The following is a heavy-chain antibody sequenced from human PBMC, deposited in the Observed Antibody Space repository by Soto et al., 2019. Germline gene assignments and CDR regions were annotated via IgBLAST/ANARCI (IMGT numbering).Heavy chain of an antibody. CDR1: GGSFSGYY. Sequence: QVQLQQWGAGLLKPSETLSLTCAVYGGSFSGYYWSWIRQPPGKGLEWIGEINHSGSTNYNPTLKSRVTISVDTSKTQFSLKMSAVTAADTAVYYCARGGMATIQLRKYYYYGMDVWGQGTTVTVSS. J-gene: IGHJ6*02. CDR2: INHSGST. D-gene: IGHD5-12*01. V-gene: IGHV4-34*01. CDR3: ARGGMATIQLRKYYYYGMDV.